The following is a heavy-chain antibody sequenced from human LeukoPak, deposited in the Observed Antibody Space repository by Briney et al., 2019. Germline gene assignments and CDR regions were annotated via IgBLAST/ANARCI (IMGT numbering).Heavy chain of an antibody. Sequence: SETLSLTCTVSGGSIYSSTYYWGWIRQPPGKGLEWIGSIYYTGSTYYNPSLKSRVTVSVDTSKNQFSLKLSSVTAADTAVYYCAREVGFDAFDIWGQGTMVTVSS. CDR3: AREVGFDAFDI. V-gene: IGHV4-39*02. J-gene: IGHJ3*02. CDR2: IYYTGST. CDR1: GGSIYSSTYY.